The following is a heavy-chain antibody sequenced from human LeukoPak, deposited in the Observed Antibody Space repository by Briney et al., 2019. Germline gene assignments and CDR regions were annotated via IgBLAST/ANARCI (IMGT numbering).Heavy chain of an antibody. Sequence: GGSLRLSCAASGFTFSNYWMHWVXQVPXKGXVXXXXINSDGTNTDYADSVKGRFTISRDNAKNTLYLQMNSLRAEDTAVYYCARVRYCSSSSCYVYFEYWGQGTLVTVSS. V-gene: IGHV3-74*01. CDR1: GFTFSNYW. CDR3: ARVRYCSSSSCYVYFEY. J-gene: IGHJ4*02. CDR2: INSDGTNT. D-gene: IGHD2-2*01.